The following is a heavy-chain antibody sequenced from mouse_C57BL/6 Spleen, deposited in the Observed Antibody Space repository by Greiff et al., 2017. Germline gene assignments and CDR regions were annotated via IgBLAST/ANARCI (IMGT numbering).Heavy chain of an antibody. CDR1: GYTFTDYY. Sequence: VKLQQSGAELVRPGASVKLSCKASGYTFTDYYINWVKQRPGQGLEWIARIYPGSGNTYYNEKFKGKATLTAEKSSSTAYMQLSSLTSEDSAVYFCARLIPYYAMDYWGQGTSVTVSS. J-gene: IGHJ4*01. V-gene: IGHV1-76*01. CDR3: ARLIPYYAMDY. CDR2: IYPGSGNT.